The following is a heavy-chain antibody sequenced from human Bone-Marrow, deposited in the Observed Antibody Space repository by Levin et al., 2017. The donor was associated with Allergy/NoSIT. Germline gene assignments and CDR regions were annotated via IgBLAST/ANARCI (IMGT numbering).Heavy chain of an antibody. CDR3: ARDTSGYGSFDY. Sequence: GESLKISCAASGFTFGSYGIHWVRQAPGKGLEWVALISYDGSDKSYAESVKGRFTVSRDNPKNTLYLQLTSLRVEDTAVYSCARDTSGYGSFDYWGQGTLVTVSS. CDR1: GFTFGSYG. V-gene: IGHV3-30*03. CDR2: ISYDGSDK. J-gene: IGHJ4*02. D-gene: IGHD3-22*01.